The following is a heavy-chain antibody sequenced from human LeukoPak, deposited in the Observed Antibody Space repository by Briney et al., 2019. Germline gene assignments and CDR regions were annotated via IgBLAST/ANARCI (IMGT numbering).Heavy chain of an antibody. CDR3: ARDRRGAYYDSSGYLDY. D-gene: IGHD3-22*01. J-gene: IGHJ4*02. CDR2: INPSGGST. CDR1: GYTFTSYY. V-gene: IGHV1-46*01. Sequence: ASVKVSCEASGYTFTSYYMHWVRQVPGQGLEWMGIINPSGGSTSYAQKFQGRVTMTRDTSTSTVYMELSSLRSDDTAVYYCARDRRGAYYDSSGYLDYWGQGTLVTVSS.